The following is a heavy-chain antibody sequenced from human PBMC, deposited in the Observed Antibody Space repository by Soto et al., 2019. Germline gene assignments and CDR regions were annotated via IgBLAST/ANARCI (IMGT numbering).Heavy chain of an antibody. D-gene: IGHD3-3*01. V-gene: IGHV7-4-1*01. Sequence: ASVKVSCKASGYTFTSYAMNWVRQAPGQGLEWMGWINTNTGNPTYAQGFTGRFVFSLDTSVSTAYLQICSLKAEDTAVYYCAREGVVHEYDTIDYWGQGTLVTVSS. CDR3: AREGVVHEYDTIDY. CDR1: GYTFTSYA. J-gene: IGHJ4*02. CDR2: INTNTGNP.